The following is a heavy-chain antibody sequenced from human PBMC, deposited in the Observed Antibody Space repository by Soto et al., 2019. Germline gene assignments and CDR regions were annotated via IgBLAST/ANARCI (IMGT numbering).Heavy chain of an antibody. CDR3: AKDPYYYDSSGYYQYFDY. J-gene: IGHJ4*02. CDR1: GFTFSSYA. D-gene: IGHD3-22*01. Sequence: GGSPRLSCAASGFTFSSYAMSWVRQAPGKGLEWVSAISGSGGSTYYADSVKGRFTISRDNSKNTLYLQMNSLRAEDTAVYYCAKDPYYYDSSGYYQYFDYWGQGTLVTVSS. CDR2: ISGSGGST. V-gene: IGHV3-23*01.